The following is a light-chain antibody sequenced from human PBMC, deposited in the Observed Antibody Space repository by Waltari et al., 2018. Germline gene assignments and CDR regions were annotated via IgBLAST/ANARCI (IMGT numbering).Light chain of an antibody. CDR2: ETN. CDR1: SSTIGRNH. J-gene: IGLJ2*01. Sequence: QSVLTQPPSVSAAPGQKVTISCSGSSSTIGRNHVSWYQQLPGTAPKLLIYETNKRPSGIPDRFSGSKSGPSATLGITGLQPGDEASYYCGTWDGSLTVGVFGGGTVLTVL. V-gene: IGLV1-51*02. CDR3: GTWDGSLTVGV.